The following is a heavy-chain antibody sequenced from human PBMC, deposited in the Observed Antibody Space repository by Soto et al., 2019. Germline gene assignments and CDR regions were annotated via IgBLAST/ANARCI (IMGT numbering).Heavy chain of an antibody. Sequence: GGSMRLCCAASGFTFSNYGMRWVRQTPGKGLVWVSRIDDKGVTANYADSVKGRFTISRDNAKNTLYLQMNSLGAEDTALYYCARDNHSSSWSPLAHWGQGTLVTVSS. J-gene: IGHJ4*02. CDR1: GFTFSNYG. CDR3: ARDNHSSSWSPLAH. D-gene: IGHD6-6*01. V-gene: IGHV3-74*01. CDR2: IDDKGVTA.